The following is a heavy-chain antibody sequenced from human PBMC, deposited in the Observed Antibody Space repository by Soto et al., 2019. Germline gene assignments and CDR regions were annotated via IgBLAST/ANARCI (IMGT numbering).Heavy chain of an antibody. CDR1: GYTFTGYY. D-gene: IGHD6-19*01. V-gene: IGHV1-2*04. CDR3: ARDQRGGIAVAGESFDY. J-gene: IGHJ4*02. CDR2: INPNSGGT. Sequence: GASVKVSCKASGYTFTGYYMHWVRQAPGQGLEWMGWINPNSGGTNYAQKFQGWVTMTRDTSISTAYMELSRLRSDDTAVYYCARDQRGGIAVAGESFDYWGQGTLVTVSS.